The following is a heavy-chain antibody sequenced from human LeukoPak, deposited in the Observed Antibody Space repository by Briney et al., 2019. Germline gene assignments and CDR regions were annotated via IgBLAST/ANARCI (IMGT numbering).Heavy chain of an antibody. J-gene: IGHJ5*02. CDR2: ISYDGSNK. Sequence: GRSLRLSCAASGFTFSSYAMHWVRQAPGKGLEWVAVISYDGSNKYYADSVKGRFTISSDNSKNTLYLQMNSLRAEDTAVYYCARVPKGNRFDPWGQGTLVTVSS. CDR1: GFTFSSYA. V-gene: IGHV3-30*01. CDR3: ARVPKGNRFDP.